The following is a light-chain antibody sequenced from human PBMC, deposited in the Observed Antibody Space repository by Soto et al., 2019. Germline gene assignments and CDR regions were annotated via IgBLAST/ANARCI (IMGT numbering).Light chain of an antibody. J-gene: IGKJ3*01. CDR2: DAS. CDR1: QGISSA. CDR3: QQFNNYPPLFT. Sequence: AIQLTQSPSSLSASVGDRVTITCRASQGISSALAWYQQKPGKAPKLLIYDASSLESGVPSRFSGSGSGTDFPLTISSLQPEDFATYYCQQFNNYPPLFTFGPGTKVDIK. V-gene: IGKV1D-13*01.